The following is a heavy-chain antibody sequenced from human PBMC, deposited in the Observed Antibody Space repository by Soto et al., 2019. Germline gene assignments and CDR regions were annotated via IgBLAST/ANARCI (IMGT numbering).Heavy chain of an antibody. CDR3: ERGGYYYGRSGDCIDY. CDR1: GYTFTSYD. CDR2: INPSGGST. V-gene: IGHV1-46*01. D-gene: IGHD3-22*01. J-gene: IGHJ4*02. Sequence: ASVNVSFKASGYTFTSYDMHWVRQAPGQGLELMGIINPSGGSTSYAQKFQGRVTMTRDTSTSTVYMELSSLRSEDTAVYYCERGGYYYGRSGDCIDYWGQGDLVPVSS.